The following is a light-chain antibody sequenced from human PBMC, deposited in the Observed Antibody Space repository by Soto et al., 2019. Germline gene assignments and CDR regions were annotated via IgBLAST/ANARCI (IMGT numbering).Light chain of an antibody. CDR2: DDS. Sequence: SYELSHPPSVSVAPVQTARITCGGHNIRTKSVHSYQQRPGQAPGLVVYDDSDRPSGIPERFSGSKSGNAATLTLSRVEARDEADSCCQVWDTSDRGVFGGGTKVTV. CDR1: NIRTKS. J-gene: IGLJ2*01. V-gene: IGLV3-21*02. CDR3: QVWDTSDRGV.